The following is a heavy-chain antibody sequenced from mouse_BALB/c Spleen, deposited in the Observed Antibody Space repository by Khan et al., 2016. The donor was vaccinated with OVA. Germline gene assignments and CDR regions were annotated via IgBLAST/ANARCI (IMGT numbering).Heavy chain of an antibody. J-gene: IGHJ3*01. D-gene: IGHD2-14*01. CDR1: GYTFTTYP. CDR2: FHPYNDDT. V-gene: IGHV1-47*01. Sequence: QVQLKESGTELVKPGASVKMSCKAFGYTFTTYPIAWMKQNHGKSLEWIGNFHPYNDDTKYNEKFKGKAKLTVEKSSCTVYLQLSRLTSDDSAVYYCTRRNRYDSAWFAYWGQGTLVTVSA. CDR3: TRRNRYDSAWFAY.